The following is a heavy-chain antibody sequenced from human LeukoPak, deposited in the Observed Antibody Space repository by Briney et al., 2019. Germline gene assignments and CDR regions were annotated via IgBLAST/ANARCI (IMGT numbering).Heavy chain of an antibody. CDR1: GGSVSGYY. CDR2: IYYSGST. D-gene: IGHD3-22*01. J-gene: IGHJ4*02. V-gene: IGHV4-59*08. Sequence: PSQTLSLTCTVSGGSVSGYYWTWIRQPPGPGLGVIGYIYYSGSTIYNPSLESRVPISVNTSKTQFPLKLSSVTAADTAVYYGPRHGDSRGYYYFEYWGQGTLVTASS. CDR3: PRHGDSRGYYYFEY.